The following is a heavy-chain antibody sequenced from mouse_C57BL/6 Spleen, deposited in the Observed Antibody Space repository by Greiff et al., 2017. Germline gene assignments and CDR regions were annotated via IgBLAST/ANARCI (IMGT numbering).Heavy chain of an antibody. J-gene: IGHJ3*01. CDR2: IDPSDSYT. CDR3: ARGGENYGNSFAY. Sequence: QVQLKQPGAELVKPGASVKLSCKASGYTFTSYWMQWVKQRPGQGLEWIGEIDPSDSYTNYNQKFKGKATLTVDTSSSTAYMQLSSLTSEDSAVYYCARGGENYGNSFAYWGQGTLVTVSA. V-gene: IGHV1-50*01. CDR1: GYTFTSYW. D-gene: IGHD2-1*01.